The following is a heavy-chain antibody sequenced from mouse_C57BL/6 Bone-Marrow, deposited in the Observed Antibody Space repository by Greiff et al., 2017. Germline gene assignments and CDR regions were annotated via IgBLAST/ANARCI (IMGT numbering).Heavy chain of an antibody. V-gene: IGHV1-15*01. Sequence: VQLQQSGAELVRPGASVTLSCKASGYTFTDYEMHWVKQTPVHGLEWIGAIDPETGGTAYNQKFKGKDILTADKSSSTAYMELRSLTSEDSAVYYCTRDGSSYRYFDVWGTGTTVTVSS. CDR3: TRDGSSYRYFDV. J-gene: IGHJ1*03. CDR2: IDPETGGT. CDR1: GYTFTDYE. D-gene: IGHD1-1*01.